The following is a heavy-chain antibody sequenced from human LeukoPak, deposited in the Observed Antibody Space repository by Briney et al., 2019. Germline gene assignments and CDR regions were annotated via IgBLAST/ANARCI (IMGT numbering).Heavy chain of an antibody. Sequence: PGGSLRLSCAASGFTFSSYAMSWVRQAPGKGLEWVSVISGSGVNTYYVDSVKGRFTISRDNSKTTLYLQMNSLRAEDTAVYYCVKHSAPVLAAARFDYWGQGTLVTVSS. CDR2: ISGSGVNT. J-gene: IGHJ4*02. V-gene: IGHV3-23*01. CDR3: VKHSAPVLAAARFDY. D-gene: IGHD2-2*01. CDR1: GFTFSSYA.